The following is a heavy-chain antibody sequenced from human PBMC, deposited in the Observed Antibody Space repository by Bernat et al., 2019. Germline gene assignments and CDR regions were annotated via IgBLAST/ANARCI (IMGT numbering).Heavy chain of an antibody. CDR2: IEKDGTEK. CDR3: VGDFTY. CDR1: GCTCSTYW. Sequence: EVQVVESGGGLVQPGGSLRLSCATSGCTCSTYWMSWVRQARGKGLEWVANIEKDGTEKYYVDSVKGRFTISRDNAKNSLYLQMNSLGAADTAVYYCVGDFTYWGRGTLVTVSS. J-gene: IGHJ4*01. V-gene: IGHV3-7*03.